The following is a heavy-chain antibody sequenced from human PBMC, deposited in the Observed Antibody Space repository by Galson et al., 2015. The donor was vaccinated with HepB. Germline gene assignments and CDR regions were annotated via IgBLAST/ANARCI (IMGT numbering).Heavy chain of an antibody. CDR1: GGTFSSYT. J-gene: IGHJ4*02. D-gene: IGHD5-18*01. CDR3: ARRGDTAMGDPWPHFDY. Sequence: QSGAEVKKPGASVKVSCKASGGTFSSYTISWARQAPGQGLEWMGRIIPILGIANYAQKFQGRVTITADKSTSTAYMELSSLRSEDTAVYYCARRGDTAMGDPWPHFDYWGQGTLVTVSS. V-gene: IGHV1-69*02. CDR2: IIPILGIA.